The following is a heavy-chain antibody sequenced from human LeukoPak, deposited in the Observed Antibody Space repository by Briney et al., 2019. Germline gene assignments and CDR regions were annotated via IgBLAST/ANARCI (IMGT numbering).Heavy chain of an antibody. D-gene: IGHD4/OR15-4a*01. Sequence: GGSLRLACAASGFTFSSYTMNWVRQAPGQGLEWVSYISSGGGSIFYADSVKGRFSISRDNAKNSLYLQMNSLRDDDTAVYFCAREVRGTYLDYWGQGTLVTVSS. CDR2: ISSGGGSI. CDR1: GFTFSSYT. J-gene: IGHJ4*02. CDR3: AREVRGTYLDY. V-gene: IGHV3-48*02.